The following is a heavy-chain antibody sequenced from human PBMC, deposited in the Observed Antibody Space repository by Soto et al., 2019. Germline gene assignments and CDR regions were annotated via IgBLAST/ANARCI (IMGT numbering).Heavy chain of an antibody. J-gene: IGHJ4*02. CDR2: IIPILGLP. D-gene: IGHD2-8*01. V-gene: IGHV1-69*02. CDR3: AFDLNAGLVYCDN. CDR1: GDTLSTYT. Sequence: QVQLVQSGAEVKKPGSSMKVSCKVSGDTLSTYTISWVRQAPGQGLEWMGRIIPILGLPNHSQRFQGRVTITADKSTSTSYLEMTGLRSEDTAVYYCAFDLNAGLVYCDNWGQGTLVTVSS.